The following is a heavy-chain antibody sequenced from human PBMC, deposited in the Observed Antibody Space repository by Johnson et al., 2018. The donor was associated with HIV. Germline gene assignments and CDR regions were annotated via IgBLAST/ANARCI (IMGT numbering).Heavy chain of an antibody. V-gene: IGHV3-11*04. J-gene: IGHJ3*01. CDR3: ARAYRRSFDF. D-gene: IGHD5-12*01. Sequence: QVKLVESGGGLVNPGGSLRLSCITSGFTFSDYYMSWVRHSPGSGLECVSYIGTSDSTTYYADSVKGRFSISRDNAKNSLYLQMYSLRAEDTAVYYCARAYRRSFDFWGQGTVVTVSS. CDR2: IGTSDSTT. CDR1: GFTFSDYY.